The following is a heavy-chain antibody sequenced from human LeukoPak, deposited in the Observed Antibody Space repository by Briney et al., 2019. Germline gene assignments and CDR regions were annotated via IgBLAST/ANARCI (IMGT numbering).Heavy chain of an antibody. J-gene: IGHJ4*02. D-gene: IGHD5-12*01. V-gene: IGHV3-74*01. CDR1: GFTFSDYY. Sequence: GGSLRLSCAASGFTFSDYYMSWVRQAPGKGLVWVSRIKPDGSDTNYADSVKGRFTISRDNAKNTVYLQMNSLRAEDTAVYYCARGKYGGYFIDYWGQGTLVTVSS. CDR2: IKPDGSDT. CDR3: ARGKYGGYFIDY.